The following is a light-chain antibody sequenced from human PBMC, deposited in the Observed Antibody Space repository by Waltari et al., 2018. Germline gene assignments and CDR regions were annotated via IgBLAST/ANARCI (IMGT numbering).Light chain of an antibody. V-gene: IGKV2-30*01. CDR3: MQGTNWPQS. CDR2: KVS. Sequence: DVVMTQSPLSLPVTLGQPASISCRPSQSPVYRDGNIYVNWFQQRPGQSPRRLIYKVSSRDSGVPDRFSGSGSGTDFTLRISRVEAEDVGLYFCMQGTNWPQSFGQGTKLEIK. CDR1: QSPVYRDGNIY. J-gene: IGKJ2*03.